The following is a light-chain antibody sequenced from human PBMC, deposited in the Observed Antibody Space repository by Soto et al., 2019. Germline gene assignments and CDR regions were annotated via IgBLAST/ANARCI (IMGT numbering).Light chain of an antibody. CDR1: QDISNY. Sequence: DIQLTQSPSSLFVSVGDIVTITCQASQDISNYLNWYQHKPGKAPTLLIYDASSLQTGVPSRFSGIGYGTDFTFTISSLQPEDSGTYYCQHYDDVLVTFGGGTKVDI. V-gene: IGKV1-33*01. CDR3: QHYDDVLVT. CDR2: DAS. J-gene: IGKJ4*01.